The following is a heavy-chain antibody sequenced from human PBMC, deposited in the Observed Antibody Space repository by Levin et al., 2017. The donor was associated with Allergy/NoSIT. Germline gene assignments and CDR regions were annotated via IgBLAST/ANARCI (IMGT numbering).Heavy chain of an antibody. CDR1: GFTFSTYG. CDR2: ISSSSSDI. V-gene: IGHV3-48*01. J-gene: IGHJ4*02. CDR3: AKDSGSSPPYGIIDY. Sequence: PGGSLRLSCAASGFTFSTYGINWVRQAPGKGLEWVSYISSSSSDITYADSVKGRFIISRDNAKNSLYLQMNSLRAEDTAVYYCAKDSGSSPPYGIIDYWGQGTLVTVSS. D-gene: IGHD1-26*01.